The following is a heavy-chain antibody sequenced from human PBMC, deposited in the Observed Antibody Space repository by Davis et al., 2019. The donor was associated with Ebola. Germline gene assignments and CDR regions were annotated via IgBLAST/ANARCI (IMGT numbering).Heavy chain of an antibody. CDR3: AREGGVGLDY. D-gene: IGHD2-8*01. CDR2: IYYSGIT. V-gene: IGHV4-39*07. CDR1: GGSIISSSSY. Sequence: SETLSLTCTVSGGSIISSSSYWGWIRQPPRKGLEWIGSIYYSGITYYNPSLKSRVTISVDTSKNQFSLKLSSVTAADTAVYYCAREGGVGLDYWGQGTLVTVSS. J-gene: IGHJ4*02.